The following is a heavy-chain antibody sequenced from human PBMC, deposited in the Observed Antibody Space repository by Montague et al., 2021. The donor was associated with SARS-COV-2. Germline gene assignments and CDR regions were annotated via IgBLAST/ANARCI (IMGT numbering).Heavy chain of an antibody. J-gene: IGHJ6*03. CDR1: GGSISSGGYY. CDR3: ARLRDGVVPSPILGVGPYYSYYYMDV. Sequence: TLSLTCTVSGGSISSGGYYWSWIRQHPGKGLEWIGYINHGGSTKYSPSLKSRLTISADTSKNQFSLKLTSVAAADTAVYYCARLRDGVVPSPILGVGPYYSYYYMDVWGRGTTVTVSS. D-gene: IGHD3-10*01. V-gene: IGHV4-31*03. CDR2: INHGGST.